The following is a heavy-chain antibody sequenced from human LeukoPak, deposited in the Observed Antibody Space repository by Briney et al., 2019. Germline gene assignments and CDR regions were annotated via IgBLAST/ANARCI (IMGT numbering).Heavy chain of an antibody. CDR3: VRDHLWAFDY. CDR2: ITTINTA. J-gene: IGHJ4*02. V-gene: IGHV3-48*01. CDR1: GFTFNTHG. D-gene: IGHD3-3*02. Sequence: PGGSLRLSCEASGFTFNTHGMHWVRQAPGKGLEWVSYITTINTAYYADSVKGRFTISRDNAKNLLYLQMNSLRAEDTAVYFCVRDHLWAFDYWGQGTLVTVSS.